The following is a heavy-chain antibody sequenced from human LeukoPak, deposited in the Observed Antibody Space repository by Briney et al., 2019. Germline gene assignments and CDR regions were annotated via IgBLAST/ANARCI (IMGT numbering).Heavy chain of an antibody. J-gene: IGHJ6*02. V-gene: IGHV1-18*01. Sequence: ASVKVSCKASGYTFTSYGISWVRQAPGQGLEWMGWISAYNGNTNYAQKLQGRVTMTTDTSTSTAYMELRSLRSDDTAVYYCARVGYSGLTYYYDGMDVWGQGTTVTVSS. CDR1: GYTFTSYG. D-gene: IGHD5-12*01. CDR3: ARVGYSGLTYYYDGMDV. CDR2: ISAYNGNT.